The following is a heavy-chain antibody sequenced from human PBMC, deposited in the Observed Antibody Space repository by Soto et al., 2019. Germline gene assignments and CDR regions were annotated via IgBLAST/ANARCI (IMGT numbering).Heavy chain of an antibody. V-gene: IGHV1-24*01. Sequence: ASVKVSCQVSGYTLTELSMHWVRQAPGKGLEWMGGFDPEDGETIYAQKFQGRVTMTEDTSTDTAYMELNSLRSEDTAVYYCRITIFGVIISNYFDYWGQGTLVTVSS. J-gene: IGHJ4*02. CDR3: RITIFGVIISNYFDY. CDR2: FDPEDGET. CDR1: GYTLTELS. D-gene: IGHD3-3*01.